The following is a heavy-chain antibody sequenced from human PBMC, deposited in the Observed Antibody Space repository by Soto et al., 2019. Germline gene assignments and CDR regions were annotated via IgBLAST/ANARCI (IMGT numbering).Heavy chain of an antibody. Sequence: QVQLQESGPGLVKPSGTLSLTCAVSGGSISSSNWWSWVRQPPGKGLEWIGEIYHSGNTNYNPSLKSRVTMAVDKSRNQCSLKLGSVTAADTAVYYCAGRWGEGRVDYWGQGTLVTVSS. V-gene: IGHV4-4*02. CDR2: IYHSGNT. CDR3: AGRWGEGRVDY. J-gene: IGHJ4*02. CDR1: GGSISSSNW. D-gene: IGHD3-10*01.